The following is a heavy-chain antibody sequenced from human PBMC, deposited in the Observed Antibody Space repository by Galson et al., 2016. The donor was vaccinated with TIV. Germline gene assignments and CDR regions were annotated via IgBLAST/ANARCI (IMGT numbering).Heavy chain of an antibody. CDR3: ARLQGIGSGSYYGF. J-gene: IGHJ4*02. D-gene: IGHD3-10*01. CDR1: EYFFGAYW. Sequence: QSGAEVKKPGESLRISCKASEYFFGAYWIGWVRQMSGKGLEWMGIVYPGDSHTRYSPSFEGQVTLSVDKSISTAYLQWSSLRASDTAMYYCARLQGIGSGSYYGFWGQGTLVTVSS. V-gene: IGHV5-51*01. CDR2: VYPGDSHT.